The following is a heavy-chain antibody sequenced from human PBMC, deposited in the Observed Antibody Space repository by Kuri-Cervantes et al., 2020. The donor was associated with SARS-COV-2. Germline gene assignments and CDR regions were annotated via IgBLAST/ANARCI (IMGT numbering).Heavy chain of an antibody. CDR2: ISAYNGNT. Sequence: ASVKVSCKASGYTFTSYGISWVRQAPGQGLEWMGWISAYNGNTNYAQKLQGRVTMTADTSTSTAYMELRSLTSADTAVYYCASGPRTFGSSSGHFQSWGQGTLVTVSS. J-gene: IGHJ1*01. CDR1: GYTFTSYG. CDR3: ASGPRTFGSSSGHFQS. V-gene: IGHV1-18*01. D-gene: IGHD6-6*01.